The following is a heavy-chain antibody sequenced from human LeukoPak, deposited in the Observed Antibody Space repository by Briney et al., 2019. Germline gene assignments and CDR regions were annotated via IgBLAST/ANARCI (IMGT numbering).Heavy chain of an antibody. V-gene: IGHV1-8*03. D-gene: IGHD4-23*01. CDR3: ARGRTTVVTPTNYYYYYMDV. CDR1: GYTFTSYG. CDR2: MNPNSGNT. J-gene: IGHJ6*03. Sequence: GASVKVSCKASGYTFTSYGINWVRQATGQGLEWMGWMNPNSGNTGYAQKFQGRVTITRNTSISTAYMELSSLRSEDTAVYYCARGRTTVVTPTNYYYYYMDVWGKGTTVTVSS.